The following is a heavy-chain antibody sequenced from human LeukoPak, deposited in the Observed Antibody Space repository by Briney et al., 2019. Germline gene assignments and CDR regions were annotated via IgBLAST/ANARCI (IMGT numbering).Heavy chain of an antibody. CDR2: INSDGSST. CDR3: ARDVSLYDGKSGWFDP. V-gene: IGHV3-74*01. CDR1: GFTFSSYW. D-gene: IGHD5/OR15-5a*01. Sequence: GGSLRLSCAASGFTFSSYWMHWVRQAPGKGLVWVSRINSDGSSTSYADSVKGRLTLSRDNSKNTLYLQMNSLSAEDTAVYYCARDVSLYDGKSGWFDPWGQGALVYV. J-gene: IGHJ5*02.